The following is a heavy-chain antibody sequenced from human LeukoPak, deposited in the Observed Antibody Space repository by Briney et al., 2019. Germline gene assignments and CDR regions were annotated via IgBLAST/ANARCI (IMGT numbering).Heavy chain of an antibody. Sequence: GGSLRLSCAASGFTFSTYTMHWVRQAPGNGLEWVSSISISGTSMYYADSVKGRFTISRDNAKNSLFLQMHSLRAEDTAVYYCARPSRSGYSSGWPDYWGQGTLVTVSS. J-gene: IGHJ4*02. V-gene: IGHV3-21*01. D-gene: IGHD6-25*01. CDR2: ISISGTSM. CDR1: GFTFSTYT. CDR3: ARPSRSGYSSGWPDY.